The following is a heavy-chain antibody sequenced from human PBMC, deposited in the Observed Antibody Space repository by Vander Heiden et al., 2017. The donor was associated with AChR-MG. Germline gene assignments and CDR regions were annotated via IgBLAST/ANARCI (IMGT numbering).Heavy chain of an antibody. V-gene: IGHV3-23*01. J-gene: IGHJ4*02. CDR1: GFTFSSYA. Sequence: EVQLLESGGGLVQPGGSLRLSCAASGFTFSSYAMSWVRQAPGKGLEWVSAISGSGGSTYYADSVKGRFTISRDNSKNTLYLQMNSLRAEDTAVYYCVTYSSSWYYFDYWGQGTLVTVSS. CDR2: ISGSGGST. D-gene: IGHD6-13*01. CDR3: VTYSSSWYYFDY.